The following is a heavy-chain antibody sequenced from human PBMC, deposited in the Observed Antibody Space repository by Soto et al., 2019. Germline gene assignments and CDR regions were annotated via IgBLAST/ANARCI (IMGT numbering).Heavy chain of an antibody. D-gene: IGHD3-10*01. CDR3: AKTFDFWSGYLFDYYGSGSYSGFDY. V-gene: IGHV3-23*01. CDR2: ISGSGGST. J-gene: IGHJ4*02. CDR1: GFTFSSYA. Sequence: GGSLRLSCAASGFTFSSYAMSWVRQAPGKGLEWVSAISGSGGSTYYADSVKGRFTISRDNSKNTLYLQMNSLRAEDTAVYYCAKTFDFWSGYLFDYYGSGSYSGFDYWGQGTLVTVSS.